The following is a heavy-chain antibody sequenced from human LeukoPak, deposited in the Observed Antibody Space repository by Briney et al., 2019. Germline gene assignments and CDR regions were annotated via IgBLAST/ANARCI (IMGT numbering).Heavy chain of an antibody. D-gene: IGHD3-10*01. Sequence: ASVKVSCKASGYTFTSYGISWVRQAPGQGLEWMGWISAYNGNTNYAQKLQGRVTITTDTSTSTAYMELRSLRSDDTAVYYCARSLLWFGESYYYGMDVWGQGTTVTVSS. V-gene: IGHV1-18*01. CDR3: ARSLLWFGESYYYGMDV. J-gene: IGHJ6*02. CDR2: ISAYNGNT. CDR1: GYTFTSYG.